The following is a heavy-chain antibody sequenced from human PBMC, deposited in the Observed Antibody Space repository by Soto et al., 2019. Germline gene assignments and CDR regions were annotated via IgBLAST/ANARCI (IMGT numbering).Heavy chain of an antibody. J-gene: IGHJ4*02. Sequence: GGSLSLSCSASGFIFSESTIYWVRQVPGKGLEAISAVSTSGRSTYYADSVKDRFTISRDDSKNTLFLQMGSLRPEDTATYYCVKQAHGLDGVAFDYWGQGTQVTVSS. CDR3: VKQAHGLDGVAFDY. CDR1: GFIFSEST. V-gene: IGHV3-64D*06. D-gene: IGHD2-15*01. CDR2: VSTSGRST.